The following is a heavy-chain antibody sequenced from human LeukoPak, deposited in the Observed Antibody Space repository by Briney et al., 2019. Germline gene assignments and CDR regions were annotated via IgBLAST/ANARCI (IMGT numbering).Heavy chain of an antibody. D-gene: IGHD6-6*01. CDR1: GGSISSYY. CDR2: IYYSGST. V-gene: IGHV4-59*01. J-gene: IGHJ4*02. Sequence: SETLSLTCTVSGGSISSYYWSWIRQPPGKGLEYIGYIYYSGSTNYNPSLQSRVTISVDTSKNQFSLKLSSVPTADTAVYYCARMYSSSPYYFDYWGQGTLVTVSS. CDR3: ARMYSSSPYYFDY.